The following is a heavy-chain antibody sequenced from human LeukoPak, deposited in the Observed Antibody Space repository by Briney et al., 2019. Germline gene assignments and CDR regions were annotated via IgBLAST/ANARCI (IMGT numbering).Heavy chain of an antibody. Sequence: ASVKVSCKASGYTFTGYYMHWVRQAPGQGLEWMGWINPNSGGTNYAQKFQGRVTMTRDTSISTAYMELSRLRSDDTAVYYCARDRGTTVVTHFDYWGQGTLVTVSS. CDR2: INPNSGGT. CDR1: GYTFTGYY. CDR3: ARDRGTTVVTHFDY. D-gene: IGHD4-23*01. V-gene: IGHV1-2*02. J-gene: IGHJ4*02.